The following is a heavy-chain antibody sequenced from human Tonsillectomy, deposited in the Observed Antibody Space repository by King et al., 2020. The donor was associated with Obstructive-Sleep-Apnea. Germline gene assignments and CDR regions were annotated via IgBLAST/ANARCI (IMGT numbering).Heavy chain of an antibody. V-gene: IGHV3-9*01. Sequence: VQLVESGGGLVQPGRSLRLSCAASGFSYDEYAMHWVRQAPGKGLEWVSGISWNSGTIVYADSVKGRFTISRDNAKNSLYLQMSSLTAEDTAFYYCAKEASGVGLVGLIASWGQGTVVTVSS. D-gene: IGHD2-21*01. CDR2: ISWNSGTI. CDR1: GFSYDEYA. CDR3: AKEASGVGLVGLIAS. J-gene: IGHJ4*02.